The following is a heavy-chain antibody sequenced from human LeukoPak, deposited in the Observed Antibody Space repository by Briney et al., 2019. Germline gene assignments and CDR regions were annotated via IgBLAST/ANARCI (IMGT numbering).Heavy chain of an antibody. CDR3: AKSRHIAVAGSFDY. D-gene: IGHD6-19*01. CDR2: ISGSGGST. Sequence: PGGSLRLSCAASGFTFSNYAMSWVRQAPGKGLEWVSVISGSGGSTYYADSVKGRFTISRDNSKNTLYLQMNSLRAEDTAVYYCAKSRHIAVAGSFDYWGQGTLVTVSS. V-gene: IGHV3-23*01. CDR1: GFTFSNYA. J-gene: IGHJ4*02.